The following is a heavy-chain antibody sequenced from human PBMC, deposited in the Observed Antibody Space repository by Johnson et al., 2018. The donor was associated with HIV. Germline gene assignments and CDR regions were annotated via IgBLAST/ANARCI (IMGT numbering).Heavy chain of an antibody. D-gene: IGHD6-6*01. CDR3: AKGEQLVSSRKGHDAFDI. CDR1: GFTFSSYG. Sequence: QVQLVESGGGVVQPGGSLRLSCAASGFTFSSYGMHWVRQAPGKGLEWVAFIRYDGSNKYYADSVKGRFTISRDNSKNTLYLQMNSLRVEDTAVYYCAKGEQLVSSRKGHDAFDIWGQGTMVTVSS. J-gene: IGHJ3*02. CDR2: IRYDGSNK. V-gene: IGHV3-30*02.